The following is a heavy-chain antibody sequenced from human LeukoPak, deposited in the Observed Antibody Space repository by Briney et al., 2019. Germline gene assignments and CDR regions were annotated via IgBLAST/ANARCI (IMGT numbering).Heavy chain of an antibody. CDR3: VRSASGNYGLFDY. D-gene: IGHD1-26*01. V-gene: IGHV3-23*01. Sequence: GGSLRLSCAASGFTFSSYGMSWVRQAPGKGLEWVSAISGSGGSTYYADSVKGRFTISRDNAKNTLYLQMNSLRAEDTAVYYCVRSASGNYGLFDYWGQGTLVTVSS. CDR1: GFTFSSYG. CDR2: ISGSGGST. J-gene: IGHJ4*02.